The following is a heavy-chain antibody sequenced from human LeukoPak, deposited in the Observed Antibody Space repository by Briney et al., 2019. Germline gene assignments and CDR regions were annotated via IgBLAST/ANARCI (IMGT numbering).Heavy chain of an antibody. Sequence: GGSLRLSCAASGFTFSSYSMNWVRQAPGKGLEWVSSISSSSSYIYYADSVKGRFTISRDNAKNSLYLQMNSLRAEDTAVYYCARAAYDSTGYLTLWGQGTLVTVSS. J-gene: IGHJ4*02. CDR2: ISSSSSYI. V-gene: IGHV3-21*01. CDR1: GFTFSSYS. D-gene: IGHD3-22*01. CDR3: ARAAYDSTGYLTL.